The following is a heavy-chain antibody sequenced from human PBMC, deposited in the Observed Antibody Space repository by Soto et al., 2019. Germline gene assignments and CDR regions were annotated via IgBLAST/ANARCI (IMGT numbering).Heavy chain of an antibody. CDR1: GGSSSSYY. V-gene: IGHV4-59*01. D-gene: IGHD3-10*01. Sequence: SETLSLTCTVSGGSSSSYYWSWIRQPPGKGLEWIGYIYYSGSTNYNPSLKSRVTISVDTSKNQFSLKLSSVTAADTAVYYCAGGGSGSYYDYYYGMDVWGQGTTVTVSS. CDR3: AGGGSGSYYDYYYGMDV. J-gene: IGHJ6*02. CDR2: IYYSGST.